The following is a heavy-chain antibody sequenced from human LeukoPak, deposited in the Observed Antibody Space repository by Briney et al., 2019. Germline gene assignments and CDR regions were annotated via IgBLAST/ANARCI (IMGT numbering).Heavy chain of an antibody. CDR3: AKDIAMIVVVGDFDY. CDR1: GFTFSSYG. D-gene: IGHD3-22*01. CDR2: ISGSGGST. J-gene: IGHJ4*02. V-gene: IGHV3-23*01. Sequence: GGSLRLSCAASGFTFSSYGMSWVRQAPGKGLEWVSAISGSGGSTYYADSVKGRFTISRDNSKNTLYLQMNSLRAEDTAVYYCAKDIAMIVVVGDFDYWGQGTLVTVSS.